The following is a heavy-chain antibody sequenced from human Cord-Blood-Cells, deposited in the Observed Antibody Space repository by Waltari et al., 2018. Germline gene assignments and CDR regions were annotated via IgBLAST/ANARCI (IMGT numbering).Heavy chain of an antibody. J-gene: IGHJ4*02. CDR3: ARLLKRTGDTDY. CDR2: INPNSDGT. CDR1: GYTFTGYY. V-gene: IGHV1-2*02. D-gene: IGHD7-27*01. Sequence: QVQLVQSGAEVKKPGASVKVSCKASGYTFTGYYMHWVRQAPGQGLEWMGWINPNSDGTNYERKFQGRVTMTRDTSISTADMELSRLRSDDTAVYYCARLLKRTGDTDYWGQGTLVTVSS.